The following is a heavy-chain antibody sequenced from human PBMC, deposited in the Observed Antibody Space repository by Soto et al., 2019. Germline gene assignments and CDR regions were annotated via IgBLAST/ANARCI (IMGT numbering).Heavy chain of an antibody. CDR3: AGREYCSGGSCSWTWFDP. CDR2: ISAYNGNT. J-gene: IGHJ5*02. D-gene: IGHD2-15*01. Sequence: ASVKVSCKASGYTFTSYGISWVRQAPGQGLEWMGWISAYNGNTNYAQKLQGRVTMTTDTSTSTAYMERRSLRSDDTAVFSCAGREYCSGGSCSWTWFDPWGQGPLVTVSS. CDR1: GYTFTSYG. V-gene: IGHV1-18*01.